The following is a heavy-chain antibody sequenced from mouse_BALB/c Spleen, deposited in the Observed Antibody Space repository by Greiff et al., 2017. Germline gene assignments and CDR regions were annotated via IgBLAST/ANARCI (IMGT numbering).Heavy chain of an antibody. J-gene: IGHJ4*01. Sequence: EVKLVESGPSLVKPSQTLSLTCSVTGDSITSGYWNWIRKFPGNKLEYMGYISYSGSTYYNPSLKSRISITRDTSKNQYYLQLNSVTTEDTATYYCARGSSLYYYAMDYWGQGTSVTVSS. V-gene: IGHV3-8*02. CDR1: GDSITSGY. CDR2: ISYSGST. CDR3: ARGSSLYYYAMDY. D-gene: IGHD1-1*01.